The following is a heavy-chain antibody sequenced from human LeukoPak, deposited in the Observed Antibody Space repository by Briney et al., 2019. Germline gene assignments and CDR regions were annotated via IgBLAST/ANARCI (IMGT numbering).Heavy chain of an antibody. CDR1: GDSISSSSYY. D-gene: IGHD1-26*01. J-gene: IGHJ5*02. CDR3: ARTLLSGSYSFDP. Sequence: SETLSLTCTVSGDSISSSSYYWGWIRQPPGKGLEWIGSIYYSGSTYYNPSLKSRVTISVDTSKNQFSLKLSSVTAADTAVYYCARTLLSGSYSFDPWGQGTLVIVSS. V-gene: IGHV4-39*01. CDR2: IYYSGST.